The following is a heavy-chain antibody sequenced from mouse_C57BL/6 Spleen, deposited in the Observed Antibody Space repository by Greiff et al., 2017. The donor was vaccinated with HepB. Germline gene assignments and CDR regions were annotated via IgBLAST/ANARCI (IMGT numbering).Heavy chain of an antibody. Sequence: DVMLVESGGGLVKPGGSLKLSCAASGFTFSDYGMHWVRQAPEKGLEWVAYISSGSSTIYYADTVKGRFTISRDNAKNTLFLQRTSLRSEDTAMYYCAGPAAWFAYWGQGTLVTVSA. CDR1: GFTFSDYG. CDR3: AGPAAWFAY. V-gene: IGHV5-17*01. J-gene: IGHJ3*01. CDR2: ISSGSSTI.